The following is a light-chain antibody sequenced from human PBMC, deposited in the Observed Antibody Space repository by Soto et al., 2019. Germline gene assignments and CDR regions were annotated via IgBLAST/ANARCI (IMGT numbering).Light chain of an antibody. Sequence: DIQLTQSPASVSAAVGDRITISCRASQPIKTWLAWYQQKPGQGPKRLIYTASTLETGVPSRFSGSGAGTDLTLTISSRQPEDAASYSCQQAASFPVTFGPG. CDR2: TAS. CDR1: QPIKTW. V-gene: IGKV1-12*01. J-gene: IGKJ3*01. CDR3: QQAASFPVT.